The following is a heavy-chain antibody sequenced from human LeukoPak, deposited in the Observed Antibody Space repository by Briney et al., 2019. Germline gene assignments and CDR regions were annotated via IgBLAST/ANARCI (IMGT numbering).Heavy chain of an antibody. Sequence: SETLSLTCTVSGGSISSGSYYWSWIRQPAGKGLEWIGRIYTSGSTSYNPSLKSRVTISVDTSKNQFSLKLSSVTAADTAVYYCARRFVSGRYSYDAFDIWGQGKMVSVSS. CDR1: GGSISSGSYY. D-gene: IGHD1-26*01. V-gene: IGHV4-61*02. J-gene: IGHJ3*02. CDR3: ARRFVSGRYSYDAFDI. CDR2: IYTSGST.